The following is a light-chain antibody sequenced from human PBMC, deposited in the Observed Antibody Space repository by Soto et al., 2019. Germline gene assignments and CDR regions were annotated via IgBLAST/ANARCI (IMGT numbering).Light chain of an antibody. CDR2: KAS. V-gene: IGKV1-5*03. CDR1: QSISIW. Sequence: IQMTQSPSTLPASVADIVTITCRASQSISIWLAWYQQKPGRAPKFLIYKASDLENGVPSRFSGSGSGTEFTLTISSLQSEDFALYYCQQYYNWPPYTFGQGTKVDIK. CDR3: QQYYNWPPYT. J-gene: IGKJ2*01.